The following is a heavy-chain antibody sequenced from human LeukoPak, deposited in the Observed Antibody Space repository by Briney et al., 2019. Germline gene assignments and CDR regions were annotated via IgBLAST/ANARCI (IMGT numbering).Heavy chain of an antibody. J-gene: IGHJ3*01. CDR2: ISSSSSYI. V-gene: IGHV3-21*01. CDR1: GFTFSSYS. D-gene: IGHD3-16*01. Sequence: GGSLGLSCAASGFTFSSYSMNWVRQAPGKGLEWVSSISSSSSYIYYADSVKGRFTISRDNAKNSLYLQMNSLRAEDTAVYYCARIMITAGPWVDVWGQGTMVTVSS. CDR3: ARIMITAGPWVDV.